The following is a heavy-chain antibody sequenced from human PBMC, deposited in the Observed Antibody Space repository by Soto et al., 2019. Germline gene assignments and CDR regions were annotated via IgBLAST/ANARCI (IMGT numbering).Heavy chain of an antibody. D-gene: IGHD5-18*01. CDR2: ISGSGVTS. V-gene: IGHV3-23*01. Sequence: GGSLRLSCAASGFSFSGFAMIWVRQAPGKGLEWVSAISGSGVTSWYADSVKGRFTVSRDNPRNTLYLQMNSLRVEDSSLYYCVKCSRGYTYYYMDVWGKGTTVTVSS. J-gene: IGHJ6*03. CDR1: GFSFSGFA. CDR3: VKCSRGYTYYYMDV.